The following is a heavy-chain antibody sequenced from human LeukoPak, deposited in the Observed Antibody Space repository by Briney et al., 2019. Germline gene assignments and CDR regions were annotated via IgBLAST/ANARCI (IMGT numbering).Heavy chain of an antibody. CDR2: ISAYNGNT. V-gene: IGHV1-18*01. CDR1: GYTFTSYG. CDR3: ARGDSSATPLEY. D-gene: IGHD3-22*01. Sequence: ASVKVSCKASGYTFTSYGISWVRQAPGQGLGWMGWISAYNGNTNYAQKLQGRVTMTTDTSTSTAYMELRSLRSDDAAVYYCARGDSSATPLEYWGQGTLVTVSS. J-gene: IGHJ4*02.